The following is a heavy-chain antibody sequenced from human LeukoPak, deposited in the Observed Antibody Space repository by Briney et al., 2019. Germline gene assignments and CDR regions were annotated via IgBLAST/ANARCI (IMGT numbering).Heavy chain of an antibody. J-gene: IGHJ4*02. Sequence: ASVKVSCKASGYTFTGYYMHWVRRAPGQGLEWMGWINPNSGGTNYAQKFQGRVTMTRDTSISTAYMELSRLRSDDTAVYYCARGSRRAGPGNFDYWGQGTLVTVSS. CDR1: GYTFTGYY. D-gene: IGHD6-19*01. V-gene: IGHV1-2*02. CDR2: INPNSGGT. CDR3: ARGSRRAGPGNFDY.